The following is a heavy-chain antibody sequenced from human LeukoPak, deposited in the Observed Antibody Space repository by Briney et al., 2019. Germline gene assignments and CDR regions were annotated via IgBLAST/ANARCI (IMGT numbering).Heavy chain of an antibody. Sequence: QSGGSLRLSCAASGFTFSTYWMHWVRQAPGKGLEWVSGITNSGGNTYYADSVKGRFTISRDNSKSTLYLQMNSLRAEDTAVFYCAKGGQTDSFDYWGQGALVTVSS. CDR3: AKGGQTDSFDY. J-gene: IGHJ4*02. V-gene: IGHV3-23*01. CDR1: GFTFSTYW. D-gene: IGHD5-12*01. CDR2: ITNSGGNT.